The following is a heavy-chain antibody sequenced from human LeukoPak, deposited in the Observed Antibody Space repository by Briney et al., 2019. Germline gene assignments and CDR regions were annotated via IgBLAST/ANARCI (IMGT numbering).Heavy chain of an antibody. CDR1: GFTFSSYG. CDR3: AKMLRPYDYVSHAFDI. D-gene: IGHD3-16*01. Sequence: GGSLRLSCAASGFTFSSYGMSWVRQAPGKGLEWVSAISGSGGSTYYADSVKGRFTISRDNSKNTLYLQMNSLRAEDTAVYYCAKMLRPYDYVSHAFDIWGQGTMVTVSS. CDR2: ISGSGGST. V-gene: IGHV3-23*01. J-gene: IGHJ3*02.